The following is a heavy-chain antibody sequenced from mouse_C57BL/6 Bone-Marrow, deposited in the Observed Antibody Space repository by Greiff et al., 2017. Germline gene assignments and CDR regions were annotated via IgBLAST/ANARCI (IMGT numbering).Heavy chain of an antibody. CDR2: IYPGSGST. CDR1: GYTFTSYW. D-gene: IGHD1-1*01. V-gene: IGHV1-55*01. Sequence: VQLQQPGAELVKPGASVKMSCKASGYTFTSYWITWVKQRPGQGLEWIGDIYPGSGSTTYNEKFKSKATLTVDTSSSTAYMQLSSLTSEDSAVYYCAYYGSSVDDYSMDYWVQGTSVTVSS. CDR3: AYYGSSVDDYSMDY. J-gene: IGHJ4*01.